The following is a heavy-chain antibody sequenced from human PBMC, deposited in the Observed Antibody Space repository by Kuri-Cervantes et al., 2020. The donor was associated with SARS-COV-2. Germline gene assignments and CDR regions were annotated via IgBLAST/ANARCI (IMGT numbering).Heavy chain of an antibody. CDR2: ISGSGGST. D-gene: IGHD3-22*01. V-gene: IGHV3-23*01. CDR3: AKLGYYYDNSGYRDIDGFDI. CDR1: GFTFSSYA. Sequence: GESLKISCAASGFTFSSYAMSWVRQAPGKGLEWVSAISGSGGSTYYADSVKGRFTISRDNSKNTLYLQMHSLRVEDTAVYYCAKLGYYYDNSGYRDIDGFDIWGQGTMVTVSS. J-gene: IGHJ3*02.